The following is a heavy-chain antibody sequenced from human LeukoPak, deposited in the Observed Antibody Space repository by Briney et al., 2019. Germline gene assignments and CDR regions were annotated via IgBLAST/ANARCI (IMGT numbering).Heavy chain of an antibody. CDR3: ARSGAVAGTRGFYYYYYYMDV. V-gene: IGHV1-69*05. CDR2: IIPIFGTA. J-gene: IGHJ6*03. Sequence: GASVKVSCKASGGTFSSYAISWVRQAPGQGLEWMGGIIPIFGTANYAQKFQGRVTTTRDTSIDTAYMELSRLRSDDTAVYYCARSGAVAGTRGFYYYYYYMDVWGKGTTVTISS. CDR1: GGTFSSYA. D-gene: IGHD6-19*01.